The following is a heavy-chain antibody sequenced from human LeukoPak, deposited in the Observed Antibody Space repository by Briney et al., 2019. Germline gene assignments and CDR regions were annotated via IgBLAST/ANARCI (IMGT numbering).Heavy chain of an antibody. CDR1: GFTVGSHA. V-gene: IGHV3-23*01. CDR2: ITYSGDNT. Sequence: PGGSLRLSCAASGFTVGSHAMTWVRQAPGKGLEWVSGITYSGDNTYYAGSVKGRFTISRDNSRNTLFLQMDSLRAEDTAVYYCAKDKLPTATFSYVYWGQGTLVTVSS. J-gene: IGHJ4*02. CDR3: AKDKLPTATFSYVY. D-gene: IGHD2-2*01.